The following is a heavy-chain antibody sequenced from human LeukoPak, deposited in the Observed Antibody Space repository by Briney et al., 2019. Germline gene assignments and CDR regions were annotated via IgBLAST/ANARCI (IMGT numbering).Heavy chain of an antibody. V-gene: IGHV4-4*07. CDR2: IYSSGST. J-gene: IGHJ4*02. Sequence: SETLSLTCTVSGGSISSYYWSWIRQPAGKGLEWIGRIYSSGSTNYNPSLKSRVTMSVDTSKNQFSLKLSSVTAADTAVYYCARLDQEICGGDCHYFDYWGQGTLVTVSS. D-gene: IGHD2-21*02. CDR1: GGSISSYY. CDR3: ARLDQEICGGDCHYFDY.